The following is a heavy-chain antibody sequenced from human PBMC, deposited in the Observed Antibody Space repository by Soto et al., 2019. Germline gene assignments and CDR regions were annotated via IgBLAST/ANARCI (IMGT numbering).Heavy chain of an antibody. V-gene: IGHV3-23*01. D-gene: IGHD3-22*01. CDR2: ISGSGGST. CDR3: AKAGRCHYYSSVQKGPDN. Sequence: GGSLRLSCAASGFTFSNYVMSWVRQAAGRGLQRVSGISGSGGSTYFADSVKGRFTISRDSSKNTLYLQMNSLSAEATAVYYCAKAGRCHYYSSVQKGPDNWGQGTLVTVSS. CDR1: GFTFSNYV. J-gene: IGHJ4*02.